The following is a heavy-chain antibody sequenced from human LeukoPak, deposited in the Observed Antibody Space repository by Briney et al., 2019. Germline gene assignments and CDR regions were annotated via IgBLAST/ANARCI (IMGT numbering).Heavy chain of an antibody. CDR2: INPSGGST. CDR1: GYTFTSYY. CDR3: ARSVVVVTSHYYYYYVMDV. D-gene: IGHD3-22*01. V-gene: IGHV1-46*01. Sequence: ASVKVSCKASGYTFTSYYMHWVRQAPGQGLEWMGIINPSGGSTSYAQKFQGRVTMTRDTSTSTVYMELSSLRSEDTAVYYCARSVVVVTSHYYYYYVMDVWGQGTTVTVSS. J-gene: IGHJ6*02.